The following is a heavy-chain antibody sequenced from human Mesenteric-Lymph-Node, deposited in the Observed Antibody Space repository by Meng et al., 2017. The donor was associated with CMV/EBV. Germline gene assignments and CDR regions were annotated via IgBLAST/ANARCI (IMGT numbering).Heavy chain of an antibody. CDR2: ITAYNGNT. CDR1: GGTFSSYA. Sequence: ASVKVSCKASGGTFSSYAISWVRQAPGQGLEWMGWITAYNGNTKYAQKFQGRVTMTTDTSTTTAFMELRSLRSDDTAFYYCARVGKYCTSTSCHDYWGQGTLVTVSS. D-gene: IGHD2-2*01. J-gene: IGHJ4*02. V-gene: IGHV1-18*01. CDR3: ARVGKYCTSTSCHDY.